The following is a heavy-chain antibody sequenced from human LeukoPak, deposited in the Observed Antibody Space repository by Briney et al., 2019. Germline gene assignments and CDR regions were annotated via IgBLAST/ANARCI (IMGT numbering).Heavy chain of an antibody. D-gene: IGHD6-19*01. CDR2: IYPGDYDT. V-gene: IGHV5-51*01. Sequence: GESLKISCKGPGYSFTSYWIGWVRQMPGKGLEWMGIIYPGDYDTRYSPSFQGQVTISADKSISTAYLQWSSLQASDTAMYYCARYSSGWRRYYFDYWGQGTLVTVSS. CDR1: GYSFTSYW. CDR3: ARYSSGWRRYYFDY. J-gene: IGHJ4*02.